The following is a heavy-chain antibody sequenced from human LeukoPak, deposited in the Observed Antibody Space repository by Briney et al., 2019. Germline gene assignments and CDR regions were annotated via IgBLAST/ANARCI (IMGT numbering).Heavy chain of an antibody. J-gene: IGHJ4*02. CDR1: GYTFTSYG. V-gene: IGHV1-18*01. CDR2: ISAYNGNT. Sequence: ASVKVSCKASGYTFTSYGISWVRQAPGQGLEWMGWISAYNGNTNYAQKLQGRVTMTTDTSTSTAYMELRSLRSDDTAVYYCARFELRYFDWLLSAGDYWGQGTLVTVSS. CDR3: ARFELRYFDWLLSAGDY. D-gene: IGHD3-9*01.